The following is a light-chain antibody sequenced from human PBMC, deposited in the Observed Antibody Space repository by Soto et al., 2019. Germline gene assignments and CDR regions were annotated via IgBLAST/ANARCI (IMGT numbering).Light chain of an antibody. CDR1: ESISSY. CDR3: HQRYSIYT. V-gene: IGKV1-39*01. Sequence: DIYRTHSPSSLSASVGGRVTITCRASESISSYLNRYQHNPRKTPKLLIYAASSLQRGVPSRFRGSRSRTDFTLTISSLQPEDFANHYSHQRYSIYTFG. J-gene: IGKJ1*01. CDR2: AAS.